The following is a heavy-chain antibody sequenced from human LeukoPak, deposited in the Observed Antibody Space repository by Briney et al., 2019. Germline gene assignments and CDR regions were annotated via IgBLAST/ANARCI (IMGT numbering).Heavy chain of an antibody. V-gene: IGHV3-20*04. CDR1: GFTFGDYG. CDR2: INWNGGNT. Sequence: HGGSLKLFCEASGFTFGDYGMRWVRQAPGKGLEWVSSINWNGGNTAYADCVKGRLTISRDTAKDSLYLQLNSLIAEDTDLYYCARDRGWLQYIDYWGEGTLVTDSS. D-gene: IGHD5-24*01. J-gene: IGHJ4*02. CDR3: ARDRGWLQYIDY.